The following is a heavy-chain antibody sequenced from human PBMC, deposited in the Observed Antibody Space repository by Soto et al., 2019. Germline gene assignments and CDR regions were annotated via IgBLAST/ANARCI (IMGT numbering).Heavy chain of an antibody. CDR2: ISAYNGNT. J-gene: IGHJ4*02. CDR1: GYTFTSYG. D-gene: IGHD3-10*01. V-gene: IGHV1-18*01. CDR3: ARGRYYYGSGRLFTDYYFDY. Sequence: QVQLVQSGAEVKKPGASVKVSCKASGYTFTSYGISWVRQAPGQGLEWMGWISAYNGNTKYAQKLQGRVTMTTGTTTSTAYMELRSLRSDDTAVYYCARGRYYYGSGRLFTDYYFDYWGQGTLVTVSS.